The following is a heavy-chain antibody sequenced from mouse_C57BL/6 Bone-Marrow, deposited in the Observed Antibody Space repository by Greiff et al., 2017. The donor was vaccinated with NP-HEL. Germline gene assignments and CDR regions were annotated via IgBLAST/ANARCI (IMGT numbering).Heavy chain of an antibody. D-gene: IGHD2-4*01. CDR1: GYTFTDYN. CDR2: INPNNGGT. CDR3: ARGGLPYYYAMDY. Sequence: EVQLLESGPELVKPGASVKMSCKASGYTFTDYNMHWVKQSHGKSLEWIGYINPNNGGTSYNQKFKGKATLTVNKSSSTAYMELRSLTSEDSAVYYCARGGLPYYYAMDYWGQGTSVTVSS. J-gene: IGHJ4*01. V-gene: IGHV1-22*01.